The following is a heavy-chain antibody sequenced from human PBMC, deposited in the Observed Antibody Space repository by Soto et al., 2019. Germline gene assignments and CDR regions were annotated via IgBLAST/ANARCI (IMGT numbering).Heavy chain of an antibody. CDR1: GFTFSSYG. CDR3: ARDGVTTGDAFDI. V-gene: IGHV3-33*01. J-gene: IGHJ3*02. D-gene: IGHD4-4*01. CDR2: IWYDGSNK. Sequence: QVQLVESGGGVVQPGRSLRLSCAASGFTFSSYGMHWVRQAPGKGLEWVAVIWYDGSNKYYADSVKGRFTISRDNSKNTLYLQMNSLRAEDTAVHYCARDGVTTGDAFDIWGQGRMVTVSS.